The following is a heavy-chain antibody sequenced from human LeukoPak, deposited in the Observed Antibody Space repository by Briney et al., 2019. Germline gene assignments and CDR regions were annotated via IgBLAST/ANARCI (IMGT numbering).Heavy chain of an antibody. D-gene: IGHD2-15*01. CDR2: IIPIFGTA. V-gene: IGHV1-69*05. CDR1: GGTFSSYA. J-gene: IGHJ5*02. CDR3: ARGYCSGGSCYNWFDP. Sequence: SVKVSCKASGGTFSSYAISWVRQAPGQGLEWMGGIIPIFGTANYAQKFQGRVTITTDESTSTAYIELSSLRSEDTAVYYCARGYCSGGSCYNWFDPWGQGTLVTVSS.